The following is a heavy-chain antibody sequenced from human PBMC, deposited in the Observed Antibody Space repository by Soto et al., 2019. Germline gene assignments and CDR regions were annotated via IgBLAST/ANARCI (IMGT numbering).Heavy chain of an antibody. CDR2: ISSSGSTI. CDR1: GFTFSSYE. V-gene: IGHV3-48*03. D-gene: IGHD1-26*01. Sequence: GGSLRLSCAASGFTFSSYEMNWVRQAPGKGLEWVSYISSSGSTIYYADSVKGRFTISRDNAKNSLYLQMNSLRAEDTAVYYCARDPNSGSYYAGFDYWGQGTLVTVSS. CDR3: ARDPNSGSYYAGFDY. J-gene: IGHJ4*02.